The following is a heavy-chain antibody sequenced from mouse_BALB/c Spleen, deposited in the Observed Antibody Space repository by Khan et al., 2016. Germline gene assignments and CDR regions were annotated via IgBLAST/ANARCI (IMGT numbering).Heavy chain of an antibody. CDR2: ISYSGST. Sequence: EVQLQESGPGLVKPSQSLSLTCTVTGYSITSDYAWNWIRQFPGNKLEWMGNISYSGSTSYNPSLKSRISITRDTSKNQFFLQLNSVTTEDTATYSFARAPIASGRSLDYLRQGTSVTVSS. V-gene: IGHV3-2*02. J-gene: IGHJ4*01. CDR1: GYSITSDYA. CDR3: ARAPIASGRSLDY. D-gene: IGHD1-1*01.